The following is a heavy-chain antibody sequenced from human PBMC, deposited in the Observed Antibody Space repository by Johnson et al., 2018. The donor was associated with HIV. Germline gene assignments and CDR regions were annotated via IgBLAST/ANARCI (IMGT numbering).Heavy chain of an antibody. CDR2: ISYDGSNK. CDR1: GFTFSSYA. D-gene: IGHD1-26*01. V-gene: IGHV3-30-3*01. Sequence: QVQLVESGGGVVQPGRSLRLSCAASGFTFSSYAMHWVRQAPGKGLEWVAVISYDGSNKYYADSVKGRFTISRDNSKNTLYLQMNSLRAEDTAVHYCARAVGAGGIWGQGTMVTVSS. CDR3: ARAVGAGGI. J-gene: IGHJ3*02.